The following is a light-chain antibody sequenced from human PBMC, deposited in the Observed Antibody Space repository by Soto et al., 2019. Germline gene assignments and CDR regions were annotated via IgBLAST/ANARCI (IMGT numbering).Light chain of an antibody. CDR2: EVT. V-gene: IGLV2-14*01. J-gene: IGLJ2*01. CDR3: SSYTSTSTPLI. Sequence: QSALTQPASVSGSPGQSITISCSGSSSDIGAYDYVSWYQQHPGKAPKLLIYEVTSRPSVVSHRFSGSKSGNTASLSISGLQLEDDADYYCSSYTSTSTPLIFGGGTKLTVL. CDR1: SSDIGAYDY.